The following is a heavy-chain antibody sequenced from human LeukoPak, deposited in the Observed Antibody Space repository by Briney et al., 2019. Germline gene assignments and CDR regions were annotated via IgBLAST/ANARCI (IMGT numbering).Heavy chain of an antibody. Sequence: GGSLRLSCAASGFTFSRYWMNWVRQAPGKGLEWVANIKQDGSEKYYVDSVKGRFTISRDNAKNSLYLQMNSLRAEDTAVYYCARGRIGDYWGQGTLVTVSS. V-gene: IGHV3-7*01. J-gene: IGHJ4*02. CDR2: IKQDGSEK. CDR3: ARGRIGDY. D-gene: IGHD2/OR15-2a*01. CDR1: GFTFSRYW.